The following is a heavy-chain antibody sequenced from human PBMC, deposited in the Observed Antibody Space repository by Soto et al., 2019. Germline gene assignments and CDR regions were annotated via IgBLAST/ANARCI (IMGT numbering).Heavy chain of an antibody. J-gene: IGHJ6*02. CDR2: ISYDGSNE. D-gene: IGHD1-26*01. V-gene: IGHV3-30*03. Sequence: GGSLRLSCAVSGFTFSSYGMHWVRQAPGKGLELVAHISYDGSNEHYVDSVKGRFTISSDNSKNTLYLQMNSLRAEDTAVYYCTRSVGAKYGMDVWGQGSTVTVSS. CDR1: GFTFSSYG. CDR3: TRSVGAKYGMDV.